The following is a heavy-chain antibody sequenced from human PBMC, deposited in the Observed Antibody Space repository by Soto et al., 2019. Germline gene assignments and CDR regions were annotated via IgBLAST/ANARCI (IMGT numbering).Heavy chain of an antibody. CDR1: GGSISSGGYY. CDR2: IYYSGST. D-gene: IGHD2-2*01. V-gene: IGHV4-31*03. CDR3: ARGYCSSTSCYHARYYYYYYGMDV. Sequence: LSLTCTVSGGSISSGGYYWSWIRQHPGKGLEWIGYIYYSGSTYYNPSLKSRVTISVDTSKNQFSLKLSSVTAADTAVYYCARGYCSSTSCYHARYYYYYYGMDVWGQGTTVTVSS. J-gene: IGHJ6*02.